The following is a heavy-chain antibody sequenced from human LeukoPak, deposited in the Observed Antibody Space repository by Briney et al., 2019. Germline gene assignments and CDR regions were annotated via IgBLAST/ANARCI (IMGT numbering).Heavy chain of an antibody. J-gene: IGHJ5*02. Sequence: GRSLRLSRAASGFTFSSYGMHWVRQAPGKGLEWVAVIWYDGSNKYYADSVKGRFTISRDNSKNTLYLQMNSLRAEDTAVYYCARDPGDIAAAGPTNWFDPWGQGTLVTVSS. D-gene: IGHD6-13*01. CDR3: ARDPGDIAAAGPTNWFDP. V-gene: IGHV3-33*01. CDR1: GFTFSSYG. CDR2: IWYDGSNK.